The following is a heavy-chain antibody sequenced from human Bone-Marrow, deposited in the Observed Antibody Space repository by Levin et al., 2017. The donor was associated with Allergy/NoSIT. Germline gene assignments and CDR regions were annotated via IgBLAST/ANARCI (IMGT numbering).Heavy chain of an antibody. V-gene: IGHV4-61*01. Sequence: SETLSPTCTVSGGSVTSGSYSWTWIRQPPGKGLEWIGYIFYTGSTNYNPSLKSRITISVDTSKNQFSLKLSSVTAADTAVYYCARDRGYCSGGNCFFDYWGQGALVTVSS. CDR1: GGSVTSGSYS. CDR2: IFYTGST. D-gene: IGHD2-15*01. CDR3: ARDRGYCSGGNCFFDY. J-gene: IGHJ4*02.